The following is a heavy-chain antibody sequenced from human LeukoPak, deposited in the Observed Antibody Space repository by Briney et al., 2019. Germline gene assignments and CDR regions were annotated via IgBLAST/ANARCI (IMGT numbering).Heavy chain of an antibody. Sequence: GGSLRLSCAASGFTFSSYVMNLVRQAPGKGLELVSSISSSSNYIYYADSVKGRFIISRNNAKNSLYLQMNSLRAEDTALYYCARVTYSTSSAFDIWGQGTTVTVSS. V-gene: IGHV3-21*01. J-gene: IGHJ3*02. D-gene: IGHD6-6*01. CDR2: ISSSSNYI. CDR3: ARVTYSTSSAFDI. CDR1: GFTFSSYV.